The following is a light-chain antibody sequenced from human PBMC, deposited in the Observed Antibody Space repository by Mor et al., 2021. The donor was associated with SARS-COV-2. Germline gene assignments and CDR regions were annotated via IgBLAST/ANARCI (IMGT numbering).Light chain of an antibody. Sequence: ITCGGDKIGGTAVHWYQQKSGQAPVLVLYDDSDRPSGIPERFSGSISANTATLTIRGVEAGDQADYYCQVWDRSSDHYVFGPGTK. CDR2: DDS. V-gene: IGLV3-21*02. CDR3: QVWDRSSDHYV. J-gene: IGLJ1*01. CDR1: KIGGTA.